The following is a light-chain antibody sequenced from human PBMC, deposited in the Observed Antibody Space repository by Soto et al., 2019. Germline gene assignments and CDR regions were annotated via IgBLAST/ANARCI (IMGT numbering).Light chain of an antibody. CDR1: SSDVGRYNY. Sequence: QSVLTQPASVSGSPGQSITISCTGTSSDVGRYNYVSWYQQHPGKAPKLMIYEVSNRPSGVSNRFSGSKSGNTASLTISGLQAEDEADYYCSSYTSSSTLIFGTGTKVTV. CDR2: EVS. V-gene: IGLV2-14*01. J-gene: IGLJ1*01. CDR3: SSYTSSSTLI.